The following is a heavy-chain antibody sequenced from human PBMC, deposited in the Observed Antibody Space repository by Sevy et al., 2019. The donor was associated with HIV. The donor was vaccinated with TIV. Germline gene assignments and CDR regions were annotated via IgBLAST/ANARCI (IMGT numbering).Heavy chain of an antibody. D-gene: IGHD3-10*02. J-gene: IGHJ4*02. CDR3: ARDGGYSVNFLPSGY. CDR2: ISYDGSSK. V-gene: IGHV3-30-3*01. CDR1: GFTFSSHA. Sequence: GGSLRLSCAASGFTFSSHAMHWVRQAPGKGLEWMAAISYDGSSKYYADSVKGRFTISIDDSKNTVYLQMSSLRAGDTAVYYCARDGGYSVNFLPSGYWGQGTLVTVSS.